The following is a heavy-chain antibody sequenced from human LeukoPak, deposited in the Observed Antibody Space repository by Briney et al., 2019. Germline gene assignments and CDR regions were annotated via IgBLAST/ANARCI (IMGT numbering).Heavy chain of an antibody. CDR3: AKDRRRGEAGSATFDY. CDR1: GFTFSSYG. Sequence: RPGGSLRLSCAASGFTFSSYGMHWVRQAPGKGLEWVAFIRYDGSNKYYADSVKGRFTISRDNSKNTLYLQMNSLRAEDTAVYYCAKDRRRGEAGSATFDYWGQGTLVTVSS. D-gene: IGHD3-10*01. CDR2: IRYDGSNK. V-gene: IGHV3-30*02. J-gene: IGHJ4*02.